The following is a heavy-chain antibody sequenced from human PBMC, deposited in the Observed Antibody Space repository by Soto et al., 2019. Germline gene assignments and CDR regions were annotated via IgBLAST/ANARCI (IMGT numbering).Heavy chain of an antibody. Sequence: SETLSLTCTVSGGSISSGGYYWSWIRQHPGKGLEWIGYIYYSGSTYYNPSLKSRVTISVDTSKNQFSLKLSSVTAADTAVYYCARYSGAAAGTPFDYWGQGTLVTVSS. CDR3: ARYSGAAAGTPFDY. CDR2: IYYSGST. CDR1: GGSISSGGYY. J-gene: IGHJ4*02. D-gene: IGHD6-13*01. V-gene: IGHV4-31*03.